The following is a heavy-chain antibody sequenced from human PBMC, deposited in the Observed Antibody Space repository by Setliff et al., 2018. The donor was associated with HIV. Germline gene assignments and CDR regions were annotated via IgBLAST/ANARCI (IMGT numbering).Heavy chain of an antibody. CDR1: GGSISDSRYY. Sequence: PSETLSLTCTVSGGSISDSRYYWGWIRQPPGKGLEWIGNIYYSGSTYYNPSLKSRVTISVDTSKNQFSLKLSSVTAADTAVYYCARGGRSTVATWAWFDPWGQGTLVTVSS. CDR3: ARGGRSTVATWAWFDP. J-gene: IGHJ5*02. CDR2: IYYSGST. V-gene: IGHV4-39*01. D-gene: IGHD4-4*01.